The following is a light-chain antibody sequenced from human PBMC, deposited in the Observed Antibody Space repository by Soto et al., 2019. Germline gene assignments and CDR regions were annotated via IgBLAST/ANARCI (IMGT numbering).Light chain of an antibody. Sequence: EMVLTQSPGTLSLSPGDRATLSCRASQRNSSIYLAWYQQKPGLAPRLLIDGTSIRASGIPARFSGSGSGTHLNLPITSLEHAAFALYYCQPYGSSHRPFGQGTKV. V-gene: IGKV3-20*01. CDR3: QPYGSSHRP. CDR1: QRNSSIY. J-gene: IGKJ1*01. CDR2: GTS.